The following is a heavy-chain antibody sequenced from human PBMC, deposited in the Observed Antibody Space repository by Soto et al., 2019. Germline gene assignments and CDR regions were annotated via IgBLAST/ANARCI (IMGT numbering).Heavy chain of an antibody. CDR2: ISSSGSTI. CDR3: ARDYSSYGPFDY. D-gene: IGHD5-18*01. J-gene: IGHJ4*02. CDR1: GFTFSSYS. Sequence: GGSLRLSCAASGFTFSSYSMNWVRQAPGKGLEWVSYISSSGSTIYYADSVKGRFTISRDNAKNSLYLQMNSLRAEDTAVYYCARDYSSYGPFDYWGQGTLVTVSS. V-gene: IGHV3-48*01.